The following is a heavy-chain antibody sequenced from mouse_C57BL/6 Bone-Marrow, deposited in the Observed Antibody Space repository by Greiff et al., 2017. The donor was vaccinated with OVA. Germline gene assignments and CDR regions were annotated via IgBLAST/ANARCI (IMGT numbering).Heavy chain of an antibody. CDR1: GFTFSSYA. CDR2: ISDGGSYT. V-gene: IGHV5-4*01. D-gene: IGHD4-1*01. Sequence: EVKVVESRGGLVKPGGSLKLSCAASGFTFSSYAMSWVRQTPEKRLEWVATISDGGSYTYYPDNVKGRFTISRDNAKNNLYLQMSHLKSEDTAMYYCAREEDLGYYAMDYWGQGTSVTVSS. J-gene: IGHJ4*01. CDR3: AREEDLGYYAMDY.